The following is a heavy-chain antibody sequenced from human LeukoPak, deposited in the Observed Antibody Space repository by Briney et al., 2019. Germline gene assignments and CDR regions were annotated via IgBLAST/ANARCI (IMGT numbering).Heavy chain of an antibody. CDR1: GGSFSVYY. D-gene: IGHD3-3*01. CDR3: ARVSGITIFGVVISNAFDI. V-gene: IGHV4-59*10. J-gene: IGHJ3*02. CDR2: IYTSGST. Sequence: SETLSLTCAVYGGSFSVYYWSWIRQPAGKGLEWIGRIYTSGSTNYNPSLKSRVTMSVDTSKNQFSLKLSSVTAADTAVYYCARVSGITIFGVVISNAFDIWGQGTMVTVSS.